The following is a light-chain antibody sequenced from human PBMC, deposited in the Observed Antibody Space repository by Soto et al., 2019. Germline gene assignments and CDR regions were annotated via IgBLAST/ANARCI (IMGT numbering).Light chain of an antibody. Sequence: QSVLTQPPSVSGAPGQRVTISCTGSSSNIGAGYDVHWYQQLPGTAPKLLIYKDNQRPSGVPDRFSGSKSGTSVSLAISGLRPEDEAEYYCSVWEDSVSGWVFGAGTKVTVL. J-gene: IGLJ3*02. V-gene: IGLV1-40*01. CDR3: SVWEDSVSGWV. CDR1: SSNIGAGYD. CDR2: KDN.